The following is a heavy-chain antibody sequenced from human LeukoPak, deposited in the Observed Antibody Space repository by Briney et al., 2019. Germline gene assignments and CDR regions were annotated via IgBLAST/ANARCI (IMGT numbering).Heavy chain of an antibody. CDR1: GGSISSSSYY. V-gene: IGHV4-39*01. CDR3: ARRRYYNSSGCFDY. D-gene: IGHD3-22*01. J-gene: IGHJ4*02. CDR2: IYYSGST. Sequence: SETLSLTCTVSGGSISSSSYYWGWIRQPPGKGLEWIGSIYYSGSTYYNPSLKSRATISVDTSKNQFSLKLSSVTAADTAVYYCARRRYYNSSGCFDYWGQGTLVTVSS.